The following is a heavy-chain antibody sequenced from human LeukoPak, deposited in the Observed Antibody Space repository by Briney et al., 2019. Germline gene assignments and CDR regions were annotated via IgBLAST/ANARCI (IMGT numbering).Heavy chain of an antibody. V-gene: IGHV4-31*03. D-gene: IGHD2-15*01. J-gene: IGHJ4*02. CDR2: IYYSGST. Sequence: SQTLSVTCTVSGGSISSGGYYWSWIRQHPGEGLEWIGYIYYSGSTYYNPSLKSRVTISVDTSKKQFSLKLSSVTAADTAVYYCARPYCSAGNCYSNFDSWGQGTLVTVSS. CDR1: GGSISSGGYY. CDR3: ARPYCSAGNCYSNFDS.